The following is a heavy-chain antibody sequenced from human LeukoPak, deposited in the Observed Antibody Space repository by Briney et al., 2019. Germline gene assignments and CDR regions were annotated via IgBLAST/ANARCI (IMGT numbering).Heavy chain of an antibody. D-gene: IGHD5-18*01. CDR1: GFTFSSYA. Sequence: GGSLRLSCAASGFTFSSYAMSWVRQAPGKGLEWVSAISGSGGSTYYADSVKGRFTISRDNSKNTLYLQMNSLRAEDTAVYYCAKDPRNSGYSYGYNSHWGRGTLVTVSS. J-gene: IGHJ4*02. CDR3: AKDPRNSGYSYGYNSH. V-gene: IGHV3-23*01. CDR2: ISGSGGST.